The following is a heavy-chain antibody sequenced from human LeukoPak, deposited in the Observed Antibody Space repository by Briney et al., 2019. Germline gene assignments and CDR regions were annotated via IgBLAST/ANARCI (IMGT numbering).Heavy chain of an antibody. D-gene: IGHD2-15*01. CDR1: GGSLSRSSYY. CDR2: IYYSGST. J-gene: IGHJ2*01. CDR3: ASHSSRRSCYNWYFDL. Sequence: SETLSLTCTVSGGSLSRSSYYWGWIRQPPGKGLEWIGSIYYSGSTYYNPSLKSRVTISVDTSKNQFSLKLSSVTAADTAVYYCASHSSRRSCYNWYFDLWGRGTLVTVSS. V-gene: IGHV4-39*01.